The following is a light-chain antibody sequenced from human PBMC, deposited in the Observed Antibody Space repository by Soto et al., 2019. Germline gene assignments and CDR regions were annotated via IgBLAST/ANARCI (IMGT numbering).Light chain of an antibody. CDR1: QYVRSN. V-gene: IGKV3-15*01. Sequence: EIVMTQSPATLSVSPGERATLSCRASQYVRSNLAWYQHKPGQAPRLLIYGASTRATGIPARFSGSGSGTDFTLTISSLQSEDFAVYYCQQYNSWPRSFGGGTKVDIK. CDR3: QQYNSWPRS. J-gene: IGKJ4*01. CDR2: GAS.